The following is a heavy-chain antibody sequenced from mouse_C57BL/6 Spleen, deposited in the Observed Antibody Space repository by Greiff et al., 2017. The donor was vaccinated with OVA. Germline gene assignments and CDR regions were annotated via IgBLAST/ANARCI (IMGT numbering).Heavy chain of an antibody. CDR2: IYPRSGNT. CDR1: GYTFTSYG. J-gene: IGHJ2*01. V-gene: IGHV1-81*01. D-gene: IGHD3-2*02. CDR3: ARYSSGLDY. Sequence: VKLMESGAELARPGASVKLSCKASGYTFTSYGISWVKQRTGQGLEWIGEIYPRSGNTYYNEKFKGKATLTADKSSSTAYMELRSLTSEDSAVYFCARYSSGLDYWGQGTTRTVSS.